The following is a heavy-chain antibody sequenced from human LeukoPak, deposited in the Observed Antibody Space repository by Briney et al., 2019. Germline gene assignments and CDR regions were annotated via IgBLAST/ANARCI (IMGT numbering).Heavy chain of an antibody. D-gene: IGHD2-2*01. Sequence: ASVKVSCKASGYTFTSYGISWVRQAPGQGLEWMGWISAYNGNTNYAQKLQGRVTMTTDTSTSTAYMELRSLRSDDTAVYYCARGGFDCSSTSCYVDWFDPWGQGTLVTVSS. J-gene: IGHJ5*02. CDR1: GYTFTSYG. CDR2: ISAYNGNT. CDR3: ARGGFDCSSTSCYVDWFDP. V-gene: IGHV1-18*01.